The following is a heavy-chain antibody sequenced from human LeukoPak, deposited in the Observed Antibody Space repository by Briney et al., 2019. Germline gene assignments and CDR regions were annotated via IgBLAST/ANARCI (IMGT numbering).Heavy chain of an antibody. D-gene: IGHD2-15*01. CDR1: GYTFSNYY. Sequence: ASVKVSCKTSGYTFSNYYIHWLRQAPGQGLEWMGRINPNTGGANYAQNFQGRVTMTRDTSTSTAYVDLSRLTSEDTAIYYCAITYSNNAFDVWGQGTVVTVSS. CDR3: AITYSNNAFDV. V-gene: IGHV1-2*06. J-gene: IGHJ3*01. CDR2: INPNTGGA.